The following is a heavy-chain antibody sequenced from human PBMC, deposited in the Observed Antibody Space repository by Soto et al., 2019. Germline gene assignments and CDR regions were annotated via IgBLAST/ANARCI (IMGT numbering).Heavy chain of an antibody. V-gene: IGHV4-61*01. CDR1: GGSVSSGSYY. CDR3: ARRWIRQNLFDP. Sequence: SETLSLTCTVSGGSVSSGSYYWSWIRQPPGKGLEWIGYIYYSGSTNYNPSLKSRVTISVDTSKNQFSLKLSSVTAADTAVYFCARRWIRQNLFDPWGQGSLVTVSS. J-gene: IGHJ5*02. CDR2: IYYSGST. D-gene: IGHD5-12*01.